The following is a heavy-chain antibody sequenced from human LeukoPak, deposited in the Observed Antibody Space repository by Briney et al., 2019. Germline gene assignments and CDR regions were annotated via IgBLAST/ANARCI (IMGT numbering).Heavy chain of an antibody. J-gene: IGHJ5*02. Sequence: GGSLRLSCAASGFTISSNFISWVRQAPGKGLEWVSLIYSGGGTYYADSVKGRFTISRDNSKNTLYLQMNSLRAEDTAVYYCARDYAWFDPWGQGTLVTVSS. CDR2: IYSGGGT. CDR3: ARDYAWFDP. CDR1: GFTISSNF. V-gene: IGHV3-66*01. D-gene: IGHD3-16*01.